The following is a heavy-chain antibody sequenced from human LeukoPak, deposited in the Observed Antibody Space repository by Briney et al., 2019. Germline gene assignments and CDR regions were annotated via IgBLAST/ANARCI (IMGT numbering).Heavy chain of an antibody. V-gene: IGHV3-21*01. J-gene: IGHJ4*02. CDR2: ISSSSSYI. Sequence: GGSLRLSCTVSGFTFSSFYMNWVRQAPGKGLEWVSSISSSSSYIYYADSVKGRFTISRDNAKNSLYLQMNSLRAEDTAVYYCARVSYGDYIDYWGQGTLVTVSS. CDR1: GFTFSSFY. D-gene: IGHD4-17*01. CDR3: ARVSYGDYIDY.